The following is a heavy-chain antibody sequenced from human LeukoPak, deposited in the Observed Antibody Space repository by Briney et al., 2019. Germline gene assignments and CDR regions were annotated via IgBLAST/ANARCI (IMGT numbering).Heavy chain of an antibody. D-gene: IGHD4-17*01. V-gene: IGHV3-23*01. CDR1: GFTFSSYA. CDR3: AKLVSGPVTTRDV. CDR2: ISGSGGST. Sequence: GGSLRLSCAASGFTFSSYAMSWVRQAPGKGLEWVSAISGSGGSTYYADSVKGRFTISRDNSKNTLYLQMNSLRAEDTAVYYCAKLVSGPVTTRDVWGQETTVTVSS. J-gene: IGHJ6*02.